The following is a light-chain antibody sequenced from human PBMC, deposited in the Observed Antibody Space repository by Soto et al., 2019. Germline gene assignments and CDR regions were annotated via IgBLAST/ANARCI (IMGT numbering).Light chain of an antibody. CDR2: AAS. CDR1: QGISSY. J-gene: IGKJ5*01. CDR3: QQYNNWPIT. Sequence: AIRMTQSPSSLSASTGDRVTITCRASQGISSYLAWYQQTKGKAPKLLIYAASTLQSGVPSRFRGSGSGTEFTLTISRLQSEDFEVYYCQQYNNWPITFGQGTRLEIK. V-gene: IGKV1-8*01.